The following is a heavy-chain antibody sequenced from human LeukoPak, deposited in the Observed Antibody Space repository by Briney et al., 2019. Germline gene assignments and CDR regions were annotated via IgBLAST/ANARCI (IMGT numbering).Heavy chain of an antibody. CDR3: ARPSNTDKLLTIMGGYYFDY. D-gene: IGHD5-24*01. CDR2: MNPNSGNT. Sequence: ASVKVSCKASGYTFTSYDINWVRQATGQGLEWMGWMNPNSGNTGYAQKFQGRVTMTRNTSISTAYMELSSLRSEDTAVYYCARPSNTDKLLTIMGGYYFDYWGQGTLVTVSS. V-gene: IGHV1-8*01. J-gene: IGHJ4*02. CDR1: GYTFTSYD.